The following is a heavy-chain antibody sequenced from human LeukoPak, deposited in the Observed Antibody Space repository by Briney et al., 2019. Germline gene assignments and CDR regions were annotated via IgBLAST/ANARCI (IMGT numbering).Heavy chain of an antibody. V-gene: IGHV3-66*04. CDR2: IYSDGST. CDR3: ARRSVPGRPGY. D-gene: IGHD6-6*01. CDR1: GFTVSNND. Sequence: GGSLRLSCAASGFTVSNNDIKWVRQSPGKGLEWVSLIYSDGSTHYPDSVKGRFSISRDNSKNTVYLQMNSLRGEDTAVYYCARRSVPGRPGYWGQGTLVTVSS. J-gene: IGHJ4*02.